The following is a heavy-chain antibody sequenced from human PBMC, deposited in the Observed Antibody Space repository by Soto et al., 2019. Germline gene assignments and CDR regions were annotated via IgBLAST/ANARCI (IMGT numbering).Heavy chain of an antibody. D-gene: IGHD3-16*01. CDR1: GFTLSRYV. J-gene: IGHJ6*03. V-gene: IGHV3-23*01. CDR3: ARPEGDYFYNHMDV. Sequence: EVQLLESGGGLVQPGGSLRLSCAASGFTLSRYVMSWVRQAPGKGLDWVSVISGSGGGAFYADSVKGRFTISRDNSKNTLYLEMGSLRAEDSAVYYCARPEGDYFYNHMDVWGKGTTVTVSS. CDR2: ISGSGGGA.